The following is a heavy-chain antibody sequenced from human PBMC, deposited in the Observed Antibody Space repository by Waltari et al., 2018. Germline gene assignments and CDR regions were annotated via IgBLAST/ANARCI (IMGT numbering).Heavy chain of an antibody. J-gene: IGHJ4*02. CDR3: ARDYSGGQLWN. V-gene: IGHV4-4*02. D-gene: IGHD5-18*01. Sequence: QLQESGPGLVRPSGTLSLTCTVSGGTIGSSNWWTWVRQAPGKGLGWIGEIFDTGSTNYNPSLKSRLTISVDKSKNQFSLKLTSVTAADTAVYFCARDYSGGQLWNWGQGTLVTVSS. CDR2: IFDTGST. CDR1: GGTIGSSNW.